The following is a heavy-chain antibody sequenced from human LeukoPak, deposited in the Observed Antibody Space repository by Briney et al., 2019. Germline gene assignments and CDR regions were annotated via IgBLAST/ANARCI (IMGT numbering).Heavy chain of an antibody. J-gene: IGHJ6*02. CDR2: ISKNGDTT. Sequence: GGSLRLSCAASGFTFSSYGIHWVRQAPGKGLEWVSVISKNGDTTYYADSVKGRFTISRDNSKNTLYLQMNSLRAEDTAVYYCAKESCSSSWVLYYYYGMDVWGQGTTVTVSS. D-gene: IGHD6-13*01. V-gene: IGHV3-23*01. CDR3: AKESCSSSWVLYYYYGMDV. CDR1: GFTFSSYG.